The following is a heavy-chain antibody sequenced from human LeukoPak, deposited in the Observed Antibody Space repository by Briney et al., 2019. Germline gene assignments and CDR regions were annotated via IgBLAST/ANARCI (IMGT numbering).Heavy chain of an antibody. D-gene: IGHD3-10*01. CDR2: ISYDGSNK. CDR1: GFTFSSYG. V-gene: IGHV3-30*18. Sequence: GGSLILSCAASGFTFSSYGMHWVRQAPGKGLEWVAVISYDGSNKYYADSVKGRFTISRDNSKNTLYLQMNSLRAEDTAVYYCANYGSGSYRPFDYWGQGTLVTVSS. CDR3: ANYGSGSYRPFDY. J-gene: IGHJ4*02.